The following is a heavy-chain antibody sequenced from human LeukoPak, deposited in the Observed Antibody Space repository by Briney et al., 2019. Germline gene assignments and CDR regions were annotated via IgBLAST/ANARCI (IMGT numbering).Heavy chain of an antibody. CDR1: GGSISHHY. Sequence: SETLSLTCTVSGGSISHHYGTWIRQPPGKGLEWIGHIFYSGSTNYSPSLKSRVTISVDLSKNQFSLKLKSVTAADTAVYYCAGSPPPRGLQLVFYDYWGQGALVTVSS. J-gene: IGHJ4*02. D-gene: IGHD1-1*01. V-gene: IGHV4-59*11. CDR2: IFYSGST. CDR3: AGSPPPRGLQLVFYDY.